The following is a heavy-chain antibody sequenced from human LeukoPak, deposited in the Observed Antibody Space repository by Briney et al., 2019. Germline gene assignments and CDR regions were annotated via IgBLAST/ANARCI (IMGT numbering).Heavy chain of an antibody. J-gene: IGHJ5*02. V-gene: IGHV4-34*01. CDR2: INHSGST. CDR1: SESFSGYY. CDR3: ARRLVVTRGWFDP. Sequence: SETLSLTCAVYSESFSGYYWSWIRQPPGKGLEWIGEINHSGSTNYNPSLKSRVTISVDTSKNQFSLKLSSVTAADTAVYYCARRLVVTRGWFDPWGQGTLVTVSS. D-gene: IGHD2-2*01.